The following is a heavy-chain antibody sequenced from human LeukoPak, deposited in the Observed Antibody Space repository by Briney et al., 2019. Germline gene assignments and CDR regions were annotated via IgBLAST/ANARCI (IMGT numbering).Heavy chain of an antibody. Sequence: GGSLRLSCAASGFTFSSYAMSRVRQAPGKGLEWVSAISGSGGSTYYADSVKGRFTISRDNSKNTLYLQMNSLRAEDTAVYYCAKWGWEVTGTRNDCWGQGTLVTDSS. J-gene: IGHJ4*02. V-gene: IGHV3-23*01. CDR3: AKWGWEVTGTRNDC. CDR2: ISGSGGST. D-gene: IGHD6-19*01. CDR1: GFTFSSYA.